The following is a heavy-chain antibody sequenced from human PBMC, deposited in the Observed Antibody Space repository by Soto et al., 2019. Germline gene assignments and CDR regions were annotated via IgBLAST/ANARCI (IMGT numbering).Heavy chain of an antibody. Sequence: ASVKVSCKASGYTFNSYYIHCVRQAPGQGLEWMGIFNPSGGSTNYPQKLQGRVTLTRDTSTSTVYMELSSLRSEDTAIYYCARGGYDWYFDLWGRGTLVTVSS. CDR3: ARGGYDWYFDL. CDR1: GYTFNSYY. J-gene: IGHJ2*01. D-gene: IGHD5-18*01. CDR2: FNPSGGST. V-gene: IGHV1-46*02.